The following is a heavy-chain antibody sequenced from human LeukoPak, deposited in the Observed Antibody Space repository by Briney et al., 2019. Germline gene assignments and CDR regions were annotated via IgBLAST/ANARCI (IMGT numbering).Heavy chain of an antibody. J-gene: IGHJ6*02. CDR2: MNPNSGNT. V-gene: IGHV1-8*01. D-gene: IGHD4-17*01. CDR3: ARANYGNYYYGMDV. CDR1: GYTLTRYD. Sequence: ASVKVSCKASGYTLTRYDINWVRQATGQGLEWMGWMNPNSGNTGYAQKFQGRVTMTRNTSISTAYMELSSLRSEDTAVYYCARANYGNYYYGMDVWGQGTSVTVSS.